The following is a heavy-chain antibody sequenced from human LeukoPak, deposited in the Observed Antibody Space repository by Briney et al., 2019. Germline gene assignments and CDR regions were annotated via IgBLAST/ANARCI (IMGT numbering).Heavy chain of an antibody. CDR2: IRARAYGGAA. J-gene: IGHJ4*02. CDR1: GFTLGDYA. Sequence: PGGSLRLSCTTSGFTLGDYAMAWVRQAPGKGLEWVGFIRARAYGGAADYAASVKGRFTISREDSNSVAYLHMNSLKTEDTAMYYCAREGTAIIGSDPVDYWGQGTLVTVSS. V-gene: IGHV3-49*04. D-gene: IGHD2-21*02. CDR3: AREGTAIIGSDPVDY.